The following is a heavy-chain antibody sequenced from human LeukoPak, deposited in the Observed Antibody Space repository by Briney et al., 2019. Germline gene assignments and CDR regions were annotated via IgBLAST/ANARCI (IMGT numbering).Heavy chain of an antibody. D-gene: IGHD5-24*01. J-gene: IGHJ4*02. V-gene: IGHV3-21*06. CDR2: ISSSRGSYI. CDR3: ARGTDGYNIDY. CDR1: GFIFNTYS. Sequence: TGGSLRLSCVASGFIFNTYSMNWVRQAPGKGLEWVSSISSSRGSYIYYGDSVRGRFTVSRDNAKNLLYLQMNSLRVEDTAVYYCARGTDGYNIDYWGQGTVVTVSS.